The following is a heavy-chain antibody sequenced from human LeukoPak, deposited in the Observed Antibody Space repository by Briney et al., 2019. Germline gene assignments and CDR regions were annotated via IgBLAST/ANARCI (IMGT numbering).Heavy chain of an antibody. CDR3: ARHGGGSHYFDPLDY. J-gene: IGHJ4*02. CDR1: GFAFNEFA. D-gene: IGHD1-26*01. CDR2: IWRDGSNK. V-gene: IGHV3-33*02. Sequence: PGRSLRLYCTASGFAFNEFAMHWVRQAPGKGLEWVAVIWRDGSNKYYADSVKGRFTVSRDNPTNTLILQMDSLRVDDTAVYYCARHGGGSHYFDPLDYWGQGTLVTVSS.